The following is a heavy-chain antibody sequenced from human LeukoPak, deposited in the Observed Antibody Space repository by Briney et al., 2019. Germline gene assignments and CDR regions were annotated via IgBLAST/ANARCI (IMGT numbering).Heavy chain of an antibody. CDR2: ISTGSSYI. D-gene: IGHD3-10*01. CDR3: ATTELPL. CDR1: GFTFSTYS. V-gene: IGHV3-21*01. Sequence: WGSLNRSCAASGFTFSTYSMNWVRQAPGKGLEWVSSISTGSSYISYADSVKGRFTISRDNAKNSLYLQMNSLRAEDTAVYYCATTELPLWGQGTKVTVSS. J-gene: IGHJ4*02.